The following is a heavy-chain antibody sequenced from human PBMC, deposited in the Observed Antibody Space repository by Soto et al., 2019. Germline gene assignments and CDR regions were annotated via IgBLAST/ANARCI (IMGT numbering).Heavy chain of an antibody. CDR2: ISAYNGNT. V-gene: IGHV1-18*01. Sequence: ASVKVSCKASGGTFSSYAISWVRQAPGQGLEWMGWISAYNGNTNYAQKLQGRVTMTTDTSTSTAYMELRSLRSDDTAVYYCARATIIVVVPAAIPYGMDVWGQGTTVTVSS. J-gene: IGHJ6*02. D-gene: IGHD2-2*01. CDR1: GGTFSSYA. CDR3: ARATIIVVVPAAIPYGMDV.